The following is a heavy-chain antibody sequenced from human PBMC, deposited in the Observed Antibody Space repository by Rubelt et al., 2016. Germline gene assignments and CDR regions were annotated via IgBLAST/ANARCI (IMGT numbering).Heavy chain of an antibody. CDR2: ISSTSDYI. V-gene: IGHV3-21*01. D-gene: IGHD3-16*01. Sequence: GKGLEWVSSISSTSDYIYYADSVKGQFTISRDNAKNSLYLQINSLRAEDTAVYYCARLSTGRGEYYFDYWGQGTLVTVSS. J-gene: IGHJ4*02. CDR3: ARLSTGRGEYYFDY.